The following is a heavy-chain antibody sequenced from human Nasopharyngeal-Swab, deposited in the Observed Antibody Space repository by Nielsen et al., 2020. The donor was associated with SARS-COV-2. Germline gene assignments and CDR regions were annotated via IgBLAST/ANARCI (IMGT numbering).Heavy chain of an antibody. CDR3: ARRKFQLLSGYYYYYMDV. CDR2: ISAGDSDT. J-gene: IGHJ6*03. V-gene: IGHV5-51*01. Sequence: GESLKISCKGSGYDFANYWIAWVRQMPGKGLEWMGIISAGDSDTRYSPSFQGQVTISVDKSIKTAYLQWSSLKASDTAMCFCARRKFQLLSGYYYYYMDVWGQGTTVTVSS. CDR1: GYDFANYW. D-gene: IGHD2-2*01.